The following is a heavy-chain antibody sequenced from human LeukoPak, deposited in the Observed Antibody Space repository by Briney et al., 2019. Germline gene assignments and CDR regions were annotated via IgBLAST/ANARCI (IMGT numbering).Heavy chain of an antibody. Sequence: GSLRLSCAASGFTFDDYGMSWVRQAPGKGLEWVSGINWNGGSTGYADSVKGRFTISRDNAKNSLYLQMNSLSAEDTALYHCARGRTTKYCSSTSCSYYYYGMDVWGQGTTVTVSS. J-gene: IGHJ6*02. CDR2: INWNGGST. D-gene: IGHD2-2*01. CDR1: GFTFDDYG. CDR3: ARGRTTKYCSSTSCSYYYYGMDV. V-gene: IGHV3-20*01.